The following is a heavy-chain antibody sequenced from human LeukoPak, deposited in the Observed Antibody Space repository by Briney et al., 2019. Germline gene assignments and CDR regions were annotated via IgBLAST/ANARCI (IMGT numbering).Heavy chain of an antibody. Sequence: GGSLRLSCAASGFTFSSYWMHWVRQAPGKGLVWVSRINSDGSSTSYADSVKGRFTISRDNAKNTLYLQMNSLRADDTAVYYCARDEYSSGCPFDYWGQGTLVTVSS. D-gene: IGHD3-22*01. V-gene: IGHV3-74*01. CDR1: GFTFSSYW. J-gene: IGHJ4*02. CDR3: ARDEYSSGCPFDY. CDR2: INSDGSST.